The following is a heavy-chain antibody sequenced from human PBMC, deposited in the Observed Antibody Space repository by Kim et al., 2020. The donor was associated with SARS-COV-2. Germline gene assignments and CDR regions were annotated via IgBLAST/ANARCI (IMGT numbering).Heavy chain of an antibody. V-gene: IGHV3-15*01. D-gene: IGHD6-19*01. CDR3: TTDLRQWLADDY. Sequence: GYAAPVKGRFTISSDDSKNTLYLQMTSLKTEDTAVYYCTTDLRQWLADDYWGQGTLVTVSS. J-gene: IGHJ4*02.